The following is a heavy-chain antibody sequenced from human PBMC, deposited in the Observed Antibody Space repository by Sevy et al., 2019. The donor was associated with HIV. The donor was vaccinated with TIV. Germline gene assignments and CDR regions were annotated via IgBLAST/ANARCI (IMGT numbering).Heavy chain of an antibody. V-gene: IGHV1-69*13. D-gene: IGHD6-13*01. J-gene: IGHJ4*02. CDR3: ARDGEYSTSWSDRYYFDY. CDR1: GGTFSSYG. CDR2: IIPIFVTT. Sequence: ASVKVSCKVSGGTFSSYGISWVRQAPGQGLEWMGGIIPIFVTTHYAQQFQGRVTITADESTRTVYMVVSSLRSEDTAVYYCARDGEYSTSWSDRYYFDYWGQGTLVTVSS.